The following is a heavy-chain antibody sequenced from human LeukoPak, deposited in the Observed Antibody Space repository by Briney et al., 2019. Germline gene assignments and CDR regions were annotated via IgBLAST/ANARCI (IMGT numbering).Heavy chain of an antibody. V-gene: IGHV3-7*03. Sequence: PGGSLRLSCAASGFTFSSYWMSWVRQAPGKGLEWVANIKQDGSEKYYVDSVKGRFTISRDNAKNSLYLQMNSLRAEDTALYYCAKVTGYWYFDLWGRGTLVTVSS. CDR3: AKVTGYWYFDL. J-gene: IGHJ2*01. CDR1: GFTFSSYW. CDR2: IKQDGSEK. D-gene: IGHD3-9*01.